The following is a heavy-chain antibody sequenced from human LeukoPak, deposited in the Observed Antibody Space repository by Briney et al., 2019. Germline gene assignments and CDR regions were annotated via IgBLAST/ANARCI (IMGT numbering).Heavy chain of an antibody. CDR1: GFTFSSYG. Sequence: GRAPRLSCAASGFTFSSYGMHCVRQAPGKGLEWVAVISYDGSNKYYADSVKGRFTISRDNSKNTLYLQMNSLRAEDTAVYYCAKDLLSGVSDYWGQGTLVTVSS. J-gene: IGHJ4*02. D-gene: IGHD3-10*01. CDR3: AKDLLSGVSDY. CDR2: ISYDGSNK. V-gene: IGHV3-30*18.